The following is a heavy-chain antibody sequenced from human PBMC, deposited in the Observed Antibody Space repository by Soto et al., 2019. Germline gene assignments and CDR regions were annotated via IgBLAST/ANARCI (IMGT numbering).Heavy chain of an antibody. D-gene: IGHD4-17*01. Sequence: QVQLVQSGAEVKKPGASVKVSCKASGYTFTSYGISWVRQAPGQGLEWMGWISAYNGNTNYAQKLQGRVTMTTDTYTETGYTELRSLRSDDTAVYYWAMTTLTSSYYYHYDMDVWGQGTTVTVSS. CDR1: GYTFTSYG. CDR3: AMTTLTSSYYYHYDMDV. J-gene: IGHJ6*02. V-gene: IGHV1-18*01. CDR2: ISAYNGNT.